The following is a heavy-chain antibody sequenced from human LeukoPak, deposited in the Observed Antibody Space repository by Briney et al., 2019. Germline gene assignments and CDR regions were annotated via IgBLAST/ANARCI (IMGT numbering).Heavy chain of an antibody. CDR3: AREGLPNFDY. CDR1: GFTFSSYS. CDR2: ISSSSSYI. V-gene: IGHV3-21*01. D-gene: IGHD3-16*01. J-gene: IGHJ4*02. Sequence: GGSLRLSCAASGFTFSSYSVNWVRQAPGKGLEWVSSISSSSSYIYYADSVKGRFTISRDNAKNSLYLQMNSLRAEDTAVYYCAREGLPNFDYWGQGTLVTVSS.